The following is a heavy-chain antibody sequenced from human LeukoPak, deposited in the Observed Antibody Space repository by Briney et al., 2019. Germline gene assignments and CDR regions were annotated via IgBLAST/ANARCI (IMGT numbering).Heavy chain of an antibody. CDR3: ARGSASPAALAFDI. CDR1: GRSLSSHF. D-gene: IGHD2-15*01. V-gene: IGHV4-4*07. J-gene: IGHJ3*02. CDR2: IYSSGNT. Sequence: PSETLSLTCSVSGRSLSSHFWSWIRQPAGKGLEWIGRIYSSGNTNYNPALKSRLTMLVDTSKNQFSLKLSSVTAADTAVYYCARGSASPAALAFDIWGQGTMVTVSS.